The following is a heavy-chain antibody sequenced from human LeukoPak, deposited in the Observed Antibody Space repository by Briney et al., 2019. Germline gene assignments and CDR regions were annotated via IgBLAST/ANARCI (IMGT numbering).Heavy chain of an antibody. CDR3: AKGPSGSYLDHFDY. D-gene: IGHD1-26*01. Sequence: HAGGSLRLSCAASGFTFSSYAMSWVRQAPGKGLEWVSAISGSGGSTYYADSVKGRFTISRDNSKNTLYLQMNSLRAEDTAVYYCAKGPSGSYLDHFDYWGQGTLVTVSS. CDR1: GFTFSSYA. J-gene: IGHJ4*02. V-gene: IGHV3-23*01. CDR2: ISGSGGST.